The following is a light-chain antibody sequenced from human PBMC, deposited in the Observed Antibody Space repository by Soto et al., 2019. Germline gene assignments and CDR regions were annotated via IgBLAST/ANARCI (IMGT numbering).Light chain of an antibody. J-gene: IGKJ1*01. CDR2: AAS. V-gene: IGKV1-39*01. CDR1: QNTRGY. Sequence: DIQMTQSPSSLSASVRERVTITCRASQNTRGYLNWYQQKPGKAPKLLIYAASSLQSGIPSRFRGSGAETDFTLTISGLQPEEVATYYCQQSYRTPCTVGQGTKVEIK. CDR3: QQSYRTPCT.